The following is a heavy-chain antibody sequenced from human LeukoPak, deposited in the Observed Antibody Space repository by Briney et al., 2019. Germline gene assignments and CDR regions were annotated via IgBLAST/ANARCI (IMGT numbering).Heavy chain of an antibody. CDR3: AKDRIAVAGYYFDY. CDR1: GFTVSSNY. D-gene: IGHD6-19*01. V-gene: IGHV3-66*01. Sequence: GGSLRLSCAASGFTVSSNYMSWVRQAPGKGLEWVSVIYSGGSTYYADSVKGRFTISRDNSKNTLYLQMNSLRAEDTAVYYCAKDRIAVAGYYFDYWGQGTLVTVSS. J-gene: IGHJ4*02. CDR2: IYSGGST.